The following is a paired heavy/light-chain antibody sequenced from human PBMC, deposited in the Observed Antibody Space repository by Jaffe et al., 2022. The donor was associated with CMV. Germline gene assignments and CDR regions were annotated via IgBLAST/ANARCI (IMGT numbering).Light chain of an antibody. CDR1: NSNIGSNT. CDR3: AAWDDSLNGHVV. V-gene: IGLV1-44*01. Sequence: QSVLTQPPSASGTPGQRVTISCSGSNSNIGSNTVNWYQQLPGTAPKLLIYSNNQRPSGVPDRFSGSKSGTSASLAISGLQSEDEADYYCAAWDDSLNGHVVFGGGTKLTVL. J-gene: IGLJ2*01. CDR2: SNN.
Heavy chain of an antibody. D-gene: IGHD2-15*01. J-gene: IGHJ4*02. CDR2: ISSSSSYT. V-gene: IGHV3-11*06. Sequence: QVQLVESGGGLVKPGGSLRLSCAASGFTFSDYYMTWIRQAPGKGLEWVSYISSSSSYTNYADSVKGRFTISRDNARNSLYLQMNSLRAEDTAVYYCARDRGQYCSGGSCYPTLDYFDYWGQGTLVTVSS. CDR1: GFTFSDYY. CDR3: ARDRGQYCSGGSCYPTLDYFDY.